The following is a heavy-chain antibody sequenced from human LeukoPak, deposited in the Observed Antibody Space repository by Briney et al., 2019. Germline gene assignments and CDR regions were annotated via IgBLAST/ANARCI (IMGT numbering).Heavy chain of an antibody. CDR1: GGSISSYY. D-gene: IGHD6-13*01. CDR3: ARDVSSSFNWFDP. J-gene: IGHJ5*02. V-gene: IGHV4-59*01. CDR2: VYYSGST. Sequence: PSETLSLTCTVSGGSISSYYWSWVRQPPGKGLEWIGYVYYSGSTNYNPSLKSRVTISVDTSKNQFSLKLSSVTAADTALYYCARDVSSSFNWFDPWGQGTLVSVSS.